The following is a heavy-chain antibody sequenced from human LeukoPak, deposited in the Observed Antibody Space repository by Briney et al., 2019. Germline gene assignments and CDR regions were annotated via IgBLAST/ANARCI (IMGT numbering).Heavy chain of an antibody. J-gene: IGHJ4*02. Sequence: QSGGSLRLSCAASGFTVSSNYMSRVRQAPGKGLEWVSVIYSGGSTYYADSVKGRFTISRDNSKNTLYLQMNSLRAEDTAVYYCARDYGVAEGYWGQGTLVTVFS. CDR2: IYSGGST. CDR1: GFTVSSNY. CDR3: ARDYGVAEGY. D-gene: IGHD6-19*01. V-gene: IGHV3-53*01.